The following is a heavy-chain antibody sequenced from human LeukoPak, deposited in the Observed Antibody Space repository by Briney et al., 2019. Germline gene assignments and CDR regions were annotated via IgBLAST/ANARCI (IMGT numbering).Heavy chain of an antibody. D-gene: IGHD3-22*01. CDR1: GYTFTGYY. V-gene: IGHV1-2*02. CDR3: ARDLIVVVSASPYYYYGMDV. J-gene: IGHJ6*02. Sequence: ASVKVFCKASGYTFTGYYMHWVRQAPGQGLEWMGWINPNSGGTNYAQKFQGRVTMTRDTSISTAYMELSRLRSDDTAVYYCARDLIVVVSASPYYYYGMDVWGQGTTVTVSS. CDR2: INPNSGGT.